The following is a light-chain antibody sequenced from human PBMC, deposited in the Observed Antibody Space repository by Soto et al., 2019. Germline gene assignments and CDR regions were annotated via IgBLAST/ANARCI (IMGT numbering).Light chain of an antibody. Sequence: QSALTQPASVSGSPGRSITISCTGTRSDVGGYNHVSWYQQHPGKAPKLMIYDVNKRPSGVSNHFSGSKSGNTASLTISGLQVEDEADYYCCSYAGSSTWVFGGGTKLTVL. CDR2: DVN. CDR1: RSDVGGYNH. CDR3: CSYAGSSTWV. V-gene: IGLV2-23*02. J-gene: IGLJ3*02.